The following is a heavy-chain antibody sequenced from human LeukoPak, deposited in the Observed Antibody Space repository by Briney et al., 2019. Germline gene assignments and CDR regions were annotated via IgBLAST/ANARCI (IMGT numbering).Heavy chain of an antibody. V-gene: IGHV3-9*01. CDR1: GFTFDDYA. CDR2: ISWNSGSI. CDR3: AKVGYSYGSGFDY. D-gene: IGHD5-18*01. Sequence: PGGSLRLSCAASGFTFDDYAMHWVRQAPGKGLEWVSGISWNSGSIGYADSVKGRFTISRDNAKNSLYLQMNSLRAEDTALYYCAKVGYSYGSGFDYWGQGTLVTVSS. J-gene: IGHJ4*02.